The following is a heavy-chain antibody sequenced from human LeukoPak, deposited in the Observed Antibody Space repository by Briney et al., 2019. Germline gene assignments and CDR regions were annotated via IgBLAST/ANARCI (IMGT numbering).Heavy chain of an antibody. CDR1: GGSISSGSYY. Sequence: SQTLSLTRTVSGGSISSGSYYWSWIRQPAGKGLEWIGHFYTSGSTNYNPSLKSRVTISVDTSKNQFSLKLSSVTAADTAVYYCARDADRFGGRDYWGQGTLVTVSS. V-gene: IGHV4-61*09. CDR3: ARDADRFGGRDY. CDR2: FYTSGST. D-gene: IGHD3-10*01. J-gene: IGHJ4*02.